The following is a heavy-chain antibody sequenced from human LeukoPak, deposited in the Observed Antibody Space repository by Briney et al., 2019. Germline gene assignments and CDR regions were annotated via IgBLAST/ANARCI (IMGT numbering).Heavy chain of an antibody. V-gene: IGHV4-31*03. J-gene: IGHJ4*02. D-gene: IGHD3-10*01. CDR1: GGSISSGGYY. Sequence: NASETLSLTCTVSGGSISSGGYYWSWIRQHPGKGLEWIGYIYYSGSTYYNPSLKSRVTISVDTSKNQFSLKLSSVTAADTAVYYCASGSGGGEYYFDYWGQGTLVTVSS. CDR2: IYYSGST. CDR3: ASGSGGGEYYFDY.